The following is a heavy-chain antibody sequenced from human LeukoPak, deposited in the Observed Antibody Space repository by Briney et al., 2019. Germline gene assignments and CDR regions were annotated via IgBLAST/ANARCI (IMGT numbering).Heavy chain of an antibody. Sequence: PGGSLRLSCAASGVTVSSNYMSWVRQAPGKGLEGGSVIYSGGSTYYADPVKGRFTISRDNSKNTLYLQMNSLRAEDTAVYYCAREPTSGGYFDYWGQGTLVTVSS. CDR1: GVTVSSNY. D-gene: IGHD1-26*01. J-gene: IGHJ4*02. CDR2: IYSGGST. CDR3: AREPTSGGYFDY. V-gene: IGHV3-53*01.